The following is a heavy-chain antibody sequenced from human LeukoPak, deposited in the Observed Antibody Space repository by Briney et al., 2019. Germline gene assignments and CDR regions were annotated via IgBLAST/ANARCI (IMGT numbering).Heavy chain of an antibody. CDR2: IYYSGSV. D-gene: IGHD6-25*01. CDR1: GGSISSGDYY. V-gene: IGHV4-30-4*01. CDR3: ARGGRFCAAGGGYPNCSAP. Sequence: SQTLSLTCSVSGGSISSGDYYWSWIRQSPEKGLEWIGFIYYSGSVFYNPSLKSRLAISVDSSVNQFSLTLTSVTAADTAVYYGARGGRFCAAGGGYPNCSAPWGRETLVTVSS. J-gene: IGHJ5*02.